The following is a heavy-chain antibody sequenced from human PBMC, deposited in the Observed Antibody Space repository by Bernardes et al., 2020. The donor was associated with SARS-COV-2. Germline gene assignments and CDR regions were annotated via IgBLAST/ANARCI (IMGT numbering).Heavy chain of an antibody. J-gene: IGHJ4*02. Sequence: GSLRLSCAASGFNFSGSAIQWVRQPSGKGLAWIGRIRSKPKNYATTYAASLKGRFVISRDDSRNTAYLQIHSLKIEDTAVYYCTGDYLYWDQGTLVSVSS. V-gene: IGHV3-73*01. CDR2: IRSKPKNYAT. CDR3: TGDYLY. CDR1: GFNFSGSA. D-gene: IGHD4-17*01.